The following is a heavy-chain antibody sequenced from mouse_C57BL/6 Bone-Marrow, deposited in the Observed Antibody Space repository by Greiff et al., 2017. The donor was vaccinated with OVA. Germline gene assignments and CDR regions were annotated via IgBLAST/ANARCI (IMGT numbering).Heavy chain of an antibody. D-gene: IGHD3-2*02. J-gene: IGHJ2*01. CDR3: VERRQLRLGYYFDY. Sequence: QVQLQQPGTELVPPLASVKLSCKASGYTFTSYWMHWVKQRPGQGLEWIGNINPSNGGTNYNEKFKSKATLTVDKSSSTAYMQLSSLTSEDSAVYYCVERRQLRLGYYFDYWGQGTTLTVSS. CDR1: GYTFTSYW. CDR2: INPSNGGT. V-gene: IGHV1-53*01.